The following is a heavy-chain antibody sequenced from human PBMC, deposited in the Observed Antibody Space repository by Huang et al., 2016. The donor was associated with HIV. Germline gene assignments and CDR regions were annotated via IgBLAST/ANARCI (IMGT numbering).Heavy chain of an antibody. Sequence: QVRLVESGGGVVVPGASLTLSCSASGFPFSAYGRDWVRQAPGKGLEWWSFIRHDGNNDYLIGSVKGRFTISRDNSNNTLYLRMNSLRPEDTAVYYCVKERGSSRARSSFDFWGQGTSVIVSS. CDR1: GFPFSAYG. CDR3: VKERGSSRARSSFDF. D-gene: IGHD6-13*01. CDR2: IRHDGNND. V-gene: IGHV3-30*02. J-gene: IGHJ3*01.